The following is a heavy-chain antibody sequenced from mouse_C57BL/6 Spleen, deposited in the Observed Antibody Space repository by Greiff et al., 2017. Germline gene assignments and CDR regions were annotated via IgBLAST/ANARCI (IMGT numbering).Heavy chain of an antibody. CDR1: GYTFTSYW. CDR3: ARRGYYGSSPYFDY. D-gene: IGHD1-1*01. Sequence: QVQLQQPGAELVKPGASVKLSCKASGYTFTSYWMHWVKQRPGQGLEWIGMIHPNSGSTNYNEKFKSKATLTVDKSSSTAYMQLSSLTSEDSAVYYGARRGYYGSSPYFDYWGQGTTLTVSS. CDR2: IHPNSGST. V-gene: IGHV1-64*01. J-gene: IGHJ2*01.